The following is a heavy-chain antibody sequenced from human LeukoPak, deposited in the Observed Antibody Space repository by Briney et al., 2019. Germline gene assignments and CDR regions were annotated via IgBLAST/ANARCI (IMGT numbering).Heavy chain of an antibody. V-gene: IGHV3-48*03. CDR1: GFTFSSYE. D-gene: IGHD6-6*01. CDR3: ARLYSSSSGLRASDY. J-gene: IGHJ4*02. Sequence: GGSLRLSGAASGFTFSSYEMNWVRQAPGKGLEWVSYISSSGSTIFYADSVKGRFTISRDNAKNSLYLQMNSLRAEDTAVYYCARLYSSSSGLRASDYWGQGTLVAVSS. CDR2: ISSSGSTI.